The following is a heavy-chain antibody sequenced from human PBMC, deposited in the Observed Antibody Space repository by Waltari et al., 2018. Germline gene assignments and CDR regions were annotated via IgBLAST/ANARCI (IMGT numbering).Heavy chain of an antibody. D-gene: IGHD6-19*01. CDR3: ARSRGAVGGTFDAFDI. CDR2: SYWDDDK. Sequence: QITLKESGPTLVKPTQTLTLTCTFSGFSLSTRGVGVGWIRQPPGKALEWLALSYWDDDKRYSPSLKSRLTITKDTSKNQVVLTMTNMDPVDTAAYYCARSRGAVGGTFDAFDIWGQGTMVTVSS. V-gene: IGHV2-5*02. J-gene: IGHJ3*02. CDR1: GFSLSTRGVG.